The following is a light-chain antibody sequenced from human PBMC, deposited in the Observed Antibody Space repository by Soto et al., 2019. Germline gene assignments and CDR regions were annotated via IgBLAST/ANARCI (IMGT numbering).Light chain of an antibody. J-gene: IGKJ4*01. CDR2: WAS. V-gene: IGKV4-1*01. CDR1: ESVLYSSNNKNY. Sequence: IVITHSPDSLAVSLGERATINCKSSESVLYSSNNKNYLAWYQQKPGQPPKLLIYWASTRESGVPDRFSGSGSGTDFTLTIRSLQAEDVAVYYCEQYYSTALSFGGGTKVDIK. CDR3: EQYYSTALS.